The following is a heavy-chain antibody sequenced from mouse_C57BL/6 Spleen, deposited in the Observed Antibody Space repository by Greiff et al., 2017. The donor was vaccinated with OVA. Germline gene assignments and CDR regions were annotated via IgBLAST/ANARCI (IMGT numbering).Heavy chain of an antibody. CDR3: AKCCDYYAMDY. CDR1: GYSFTGYY. Sequence: EVQLQESGPELVKPGASVKISCKASGYSFTGYYMHWVKQSHGNILDWIGYIYPYNGVSSYNQKFKGKATLTVDKSSSTAYMKLRSLTSEDSAVYYCAKCCDYYAMDYWGQGTSVTVSS. CDR2: IYPYNGVS. J-gene: IGHJ4*01. V-gene: IGHV1-31*01.